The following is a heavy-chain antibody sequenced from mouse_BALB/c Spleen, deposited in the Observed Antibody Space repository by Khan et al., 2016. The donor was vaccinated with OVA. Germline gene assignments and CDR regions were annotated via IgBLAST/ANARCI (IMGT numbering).Heavy chain of an antibody. Sequence: EVELVESGGGLVKPGGSLKLSCAASGFTFSNYAMSWVRQTPEKRLEWVASISSGGSSYYPDSVKGRFTISRDNARNILYLQMSSLRSEDSAMYYRARDYWFTYWGQGTLVTVSA. J-gene: IGHJ3*01. CDR1: GFTFSNYA. V-gene: IGHV5-6-5*01. CDR3: ARDYWFTY. CDR2: ISSGGSS.